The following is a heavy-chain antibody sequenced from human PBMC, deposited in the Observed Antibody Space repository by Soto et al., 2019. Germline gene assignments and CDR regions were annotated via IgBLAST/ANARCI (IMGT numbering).Heavy chain of an antibody. CDR2: ISSSSSYI. CDR1: GFTFSSYS. V-gene: IGHV3-21*01. J-gene: IGHJ6*03. Sequence: GGSLRLSCAASGFTFSSYSMNWVRQAPGKGLEWVSSISSSSSYIYYADSVKGRFTISRDNAKNSLYLQMNSLRAEDTAVYYCARGNLSDYSKRANYYYYYMDVWGKGTTVTVSS. CDR3: ARGNLSDYSKRANYYYYYMDV. D-gene: IGHD4-4*01.